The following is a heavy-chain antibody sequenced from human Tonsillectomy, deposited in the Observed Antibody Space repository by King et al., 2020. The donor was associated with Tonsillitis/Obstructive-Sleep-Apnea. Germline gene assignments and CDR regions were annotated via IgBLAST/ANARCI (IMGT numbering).Heavy chain of an antibody. CDR1: GGSISSYY. CDR2: IYYSGST. V-gene: IGHV4-59*01. D-gene: IGHD2-21*02. Sequence: QLQESGPGLVKPSETLSLTCTVSGGSISSYYWSWIRQPPGKGLEWIGYIYYSGSTNYNPSLKSRVTISVDTSKNQCSLKLSSVTAADTAVYYCARDGAYCGGDCYRDAFDIWGQGTMVTVSS. J-gene: IGHJ3*02. CDR3: ARDGAYCGGDCYRDAFDI.